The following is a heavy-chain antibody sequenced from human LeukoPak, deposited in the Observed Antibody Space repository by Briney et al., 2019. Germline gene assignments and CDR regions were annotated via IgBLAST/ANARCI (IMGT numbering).Heavy chain of an antibody. J-gene: IGHJ6*02. Sequence: SETLALTCTVSGGSISSGSYYWSWIRQPAGKGLEWIGSIYYSGSTNYNPSLKSRVTISVDTSKNQFSLKLSSVTAADTAVYYCVRQAADYYSYYGMDVWGQGTTVTVSS. CDR2: IYYSGST. V-gene: IGHV4-61*10. CDR3: VRQAADYYSYYGMDV. CDR1: GGSISSGSYY. D-gene: IGHD6-13*01.